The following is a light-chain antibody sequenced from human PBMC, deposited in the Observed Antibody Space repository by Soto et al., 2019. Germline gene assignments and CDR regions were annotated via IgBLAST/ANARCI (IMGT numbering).Light chain of an antibody. CDR3: QTWGTGLLV. CDR2: LNSDGSH. J-gene: IGLJ7*01. CDR1: SGHSSYA. V-gene: IGLV4-69*01. Sequence: QSVLTQSPSASASLGASVKLTCTLSSGHSSYAIAWHQQQPEKGPRYLMKLNSDGSHSKGDGIPDRFSGSSSGAERYLIISSLQSEDEADYSCQTWGTGLLVFGGGTQLTVL.